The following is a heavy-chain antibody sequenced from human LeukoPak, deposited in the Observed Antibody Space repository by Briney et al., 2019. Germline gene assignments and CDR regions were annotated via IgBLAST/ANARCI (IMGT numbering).Heavy chain of an antibody. CDR2: ISGSGGST. Sequence: GGSLRLSCAASGFTFSSYAMSWVRQAPGKGLEWVSAISGSGGSTYYADSVKGRFTISRDNSKNTLYLQVNSLRAEDTAVYYCAKGGYYDFWSGYYGDKFDYWGQGTLVTVSS. CDR1: GFTFSSYA. CDR3: AKGGYYDFWSGYYGDKFDY. D-gene: IGHD3-3*01. J-gene: IGHJ4*02. V-gene: IGHV3-23*01.